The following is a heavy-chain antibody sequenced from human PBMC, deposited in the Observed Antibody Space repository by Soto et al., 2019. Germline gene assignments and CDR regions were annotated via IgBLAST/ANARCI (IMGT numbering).Heavy chain of an antibody. CDR3: TRDASRDSSARGWFDP. D-gene: IGHD6-13*01. CDR1: GVTFSSYS. Sequence: GGSLRLSCAASGVTFSSYSMNWVRQAPGKGLEWVSSISSSSSYIYYADSVKVRFTISRDNAKNSLYLQMNSLRAEDTAVYYCTRDASRDSSARGWFDPWGPGTLVTVSS. V-gene: IGHV3-21*01. CDR2: ISSSSSYI. J-gene: IGHJ5*02.